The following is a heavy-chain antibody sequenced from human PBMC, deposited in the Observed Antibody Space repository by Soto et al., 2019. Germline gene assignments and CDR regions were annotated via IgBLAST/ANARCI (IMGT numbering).Heavy chain of an antibody. CDR3: AKGATVTTIDY. CDR1: GFTFSSYG. D-gene: IGHD4-17*01. V-gene: IGHV3-30*18. CDR2: ISYDGSNK. J-gene: IGHJ4*02. Sequence: GGSLRLSCAASGFTFSSYGMHWVRQAPGKGLEWVAVISYDGSNKYYADSVKGRFTISRDNSKNTLYLQMNSLRAEDTAVYYCAKGATVTTIDYWGQGTLVTVSS.